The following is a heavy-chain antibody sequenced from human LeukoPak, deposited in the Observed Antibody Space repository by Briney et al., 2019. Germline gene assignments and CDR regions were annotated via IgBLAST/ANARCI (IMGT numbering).Heavy chain of an antibody. CDR3: ARDVSSSHALDY. D-gene: IGHD6-13*01. Sequence: KPSETLSLTCTVSGGSISSHYWSWIRQPPGKGLEWIGYIYYGGSTNYNPSLKSRVTISVDTSKNQFSLKLSSVTAADTAVYYCARDVSSSHALDYWGQGTLVTVSS. CDR2: IYYGGST. V-gene: IGHV4-59*11. J-gene: IGHJ4*02. CDR1: GGSISSHY.